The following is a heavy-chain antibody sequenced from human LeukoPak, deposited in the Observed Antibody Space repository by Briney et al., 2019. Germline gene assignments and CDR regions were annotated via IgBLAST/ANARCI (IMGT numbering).Heavy chain of an antibody. V-gene: IGHV1-2*02. CDR1: GYTFTGYY. Sequence: GAPVKVSCKASGYTFTGYYMHWVRQAPGQGLEWMGLINPNSGGKNYAQKFQGRVTMTRDTSIRTAYMELSRLRSDDTAVYYCARVHFWMAAAGTEGDYWGQGTLVPSPQ. CDR3: ARVHFWMAAAGTEGDY. J-gene: IGHJ4*02. D-gene: IGHD6-13*01. CDR2: INPNSGGK.